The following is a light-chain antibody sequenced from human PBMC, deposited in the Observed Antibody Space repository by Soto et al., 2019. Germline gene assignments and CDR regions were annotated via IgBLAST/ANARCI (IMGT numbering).Light chain of an antibody. CDR3: QQYSKWPT. J-gene: IGKJ5*01. Sequence: EIVLTQSPNTLSLSPGERATLSCRASQSVSSDYLVWYQQKPGQAPRLLIYGASSRATGIPDRFSGSGSGTEFTLTISSLQSEDFATYYCQQYSKWPTFGQGTRLEIK. CDR1: QSVSSDY. CDR2: GAS. V-gene: IGKV3-20*01.